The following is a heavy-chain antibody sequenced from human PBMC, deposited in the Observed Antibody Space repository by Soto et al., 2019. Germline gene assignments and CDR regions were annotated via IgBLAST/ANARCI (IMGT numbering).Heavy chain of an antibody. V-gene: IGHV3-15*01. J-gene: IGHJ4*02. CDR2: IKSKTDGGTT. CDR3: TTDNWIMFGESHPYFDY. D-gene: IGHD3-10*02. CDR1: GFTFSNAW. Sequence: GGSLRLSCAAPGFTFSNAWMSWVRQAPGKGLEWVGRIKSKTDGGTTDYAAPVKGRFTISRDDSKNTLYLQMNSLKTEDTAVYYCTTDNWIMFGESHPYFDYWGQGTLVTVSS.